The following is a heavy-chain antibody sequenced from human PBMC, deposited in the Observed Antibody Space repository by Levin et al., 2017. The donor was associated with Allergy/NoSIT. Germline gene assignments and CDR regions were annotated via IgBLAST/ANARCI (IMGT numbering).Heavy chain of an antibody. Sequence: SCTVSGGSISSSSYYWGWIRQPPGKGLEWIGSIYYSGSTYYNPSLKSRVTISVDTSKNQFSLKLSSVTAADTAVYYCARLSGGGYVPILGFDYWGQGTLVTVSS. CDR1: GGSISSSSYY. J-gene: IGHJ4*02. V-gene: IGHV4-39*01. CDR3: ARLSGGGYVPILGFDY. CDR2: IYYSGST. D-gene: IGHD2-15*01.